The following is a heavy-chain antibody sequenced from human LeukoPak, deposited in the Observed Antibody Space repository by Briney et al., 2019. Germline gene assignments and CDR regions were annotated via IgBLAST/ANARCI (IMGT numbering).Heavy chain of an antibody. J-gene: IGHJ6*02. CDR1: GFNFANHA. CDR2: ISGSGGST. CDR3: AKDRSYYYGMDV. Sequence: GGSLRLSCAASGFNFANHAMSWVRQAPGKGLEWVSAISGSGGSTYYADSVKGRLTISRDNSKNTLYLQMNSLRAEDTAVYYCAKDRSYYYGMDVWGQGTTVTVSS. V-gene: IGHV3-23*01.